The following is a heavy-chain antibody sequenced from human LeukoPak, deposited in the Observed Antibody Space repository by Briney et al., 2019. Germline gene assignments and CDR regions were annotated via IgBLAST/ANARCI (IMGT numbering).Heavy chain of an antibody. D-gene: IGHD6-13*01. J-gene: IGHJ4*02. CDR1: GFTFSNYG. CDR3: ARVSSIAAADLDY. Sequence: GGSLRLSCAASGFTFSNYGMHWVRQAPGKGLEWLAYIRYDASNDYYADSVKGRFTISRDNSKNTLYLQMNSLRAEDTAVYYCARVSSIAAADLDYWGQGTLVTVSS. V-gene: IGHV3-30*02. CDR2: IRYDASND.